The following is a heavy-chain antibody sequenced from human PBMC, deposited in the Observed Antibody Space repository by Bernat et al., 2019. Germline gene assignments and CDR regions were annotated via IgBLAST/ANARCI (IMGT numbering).Heavy chain of an antibody. D-gene: IGHD6-19*01. CDR1: GFTVSSNY. CDR2: IYSGGST. CDR3: ASGWAAPPLVYY. V-gene: IGHV3-53*04. Sequence: EVQLVESGGGLVQPGGSLRLSCAASGFTVSSNYMSWVRQAPGKGLEWVSVIYSGGSTYYAHSVKGRFTIPRHNSKNTQYLQMNSLRAEDTAVYYCASGWAAPPLVYYWGQGTLVTVSS. J-gene: IGHJ4*02.